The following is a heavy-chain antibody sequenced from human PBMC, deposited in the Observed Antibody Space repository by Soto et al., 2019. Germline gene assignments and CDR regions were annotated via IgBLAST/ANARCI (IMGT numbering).Heavy chain of an antibody. V-gene: IGHV3-30*18. CDR3: AKDLYSSSWYSYDVGMDV. CDR2: ISYDGSNK. D-gene: IGHD6-13*01. Sequence: GSLRLSCAASGFTFSSYGMHWVRQAPGKGLEWVAVISYDGSNKYYADSVKGRFTISRDTSKNTQYLQMNSLRAEDTAVYYCAKDLYSSSWYSYDVGMDVCGQGTTVTVSS. J-gene: IGHJ6*02. CDR1: GFTFSSYG.